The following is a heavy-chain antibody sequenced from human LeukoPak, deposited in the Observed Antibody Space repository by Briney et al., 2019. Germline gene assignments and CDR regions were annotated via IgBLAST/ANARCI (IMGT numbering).Heavy chain of an antibody. V-gene: IGHV1-46*01. CDR2: INPSGGST. D-gene: IGHD5-18*01. CDR1: GYTFRQYS. CDR3: AGDTAMALVS. Sequence: ASVKLSCKASGYTFRQYSISWVRQAPGQGLEWMGIINPSGGSTSYAQKFQGRVTMTRDMSTSTVYMELSSLRSEDTAVYYCAGDTAMALVSWGQGTLVTVSS. J-gene: IGHJ4*02.